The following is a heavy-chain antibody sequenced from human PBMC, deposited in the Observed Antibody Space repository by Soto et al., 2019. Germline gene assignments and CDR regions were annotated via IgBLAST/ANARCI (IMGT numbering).Heavy chain of an antibody. CDR3: ARGGGVRTSHMVWFDP. J-gene: IGHJ5*02. CDR2: INHRGTI. V-gene: IGHV4-34*01. Sequence: SETPSLSCRVEVGACRDNYWNWIRQSPEKGLEWIGEINHRGTINYNPSLRSRVTLSVDTSKNEFSLRLTSVTAADTAVYYCARGGGVRTSHMVWFDPWGQGTLVTVSS. D-gene: IGHD3-16*01. CDR1: VGACRDNY.